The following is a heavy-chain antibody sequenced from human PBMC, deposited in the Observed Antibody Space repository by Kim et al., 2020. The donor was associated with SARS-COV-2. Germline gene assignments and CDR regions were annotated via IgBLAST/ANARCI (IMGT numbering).Heavy chain of an antibody. CDR3: ARRLSTTSGSGSHYCDF. D-gene: IGHD3-10*01. V-gene: IGHV4-34*01. Sequence: SETLSLTCAVYGGSFSGYYWSWSRQPPGKGLEWIGEINHSGRTNYNPSLKSRVTISVDTSKNQFSLKLTSVTAADTAVYYCARRLSTTSGSGSHYCDFWG. CDR1: GGSFSGYY. CDR2: INHSGRT. J-gene: IGHJ3*01.